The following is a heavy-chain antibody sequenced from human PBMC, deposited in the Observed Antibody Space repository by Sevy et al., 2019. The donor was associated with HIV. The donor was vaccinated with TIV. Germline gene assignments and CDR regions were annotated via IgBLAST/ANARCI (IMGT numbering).Heavy chain of an antibody. CDR1: GGSINSDH. CDR3: ARRNDIDI. J-gene: IGHJ3*02. CDR2: VYYTGGT. Sequence: SETLSLTCTVSGGSINSDHWNWIRQPPGKGLEWIGYVYYTGGTNYNPTLKNRVTISEDRTKNQFSLKLTSVTAADTAVYYCARRNDIDICGQGTMVTVSS. V-gene: IGHV4-59*08.